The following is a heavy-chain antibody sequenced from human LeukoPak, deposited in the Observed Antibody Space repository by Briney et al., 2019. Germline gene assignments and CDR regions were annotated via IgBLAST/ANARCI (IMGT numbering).Heavy chain of an antibody. Sequence: KPSETLSLTCTVSGYSISSGYYWGWIRQPPGKGLEWIGSIYHSGSTHYNPSLKSRVTISVDTSKNQFSLKLSSVTAADTAVYYCARTFLYSNSYFDYWGQGTLVTVSS. J-gene: IGHJ4*02. V-gene: IGHV4-38-2*02. CDR2: IYHSGST. CDR3: ARTFLYSNSYFDY. D-gene: IGHD4-11*01. CDR1: GYSISSGYY.